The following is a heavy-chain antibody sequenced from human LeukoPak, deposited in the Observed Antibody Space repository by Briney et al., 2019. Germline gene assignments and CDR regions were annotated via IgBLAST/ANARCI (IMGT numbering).Heavy chain of an antibody. CDR3: ARRDTADASIDF. D-gene: IGHD5-18*01. CDR1: GGSIIGHW. CDR2: VFYSGSN. Sequence: SETLSLTCSVSGGSIIGHWWSWIRQPPGKGLEWIGDVFYSGSNNYNPSLKSRLTISLDTSKNQFSLNLRSVTATDTAMYYCARRDTADASIDFWGQGTLVTASS. V-gene: IGHV4-59*08. J-gene: IGHJ4*02.